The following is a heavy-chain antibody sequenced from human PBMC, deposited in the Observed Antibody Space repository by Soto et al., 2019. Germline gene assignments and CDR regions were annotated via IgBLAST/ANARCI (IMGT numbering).Heavy chain of an antibody. CDR3: ARHRHPRGTVGATSPLDP. J-gene: IGHJ5*02. CDR2: HYSGGST. D-gene: IGHD1-26*01. CDR1: GFSASSNY. V-gene: IGHV3-53*01. Sequence: GALILSCAISGFSASSNYLSWVRQAPGKGLEWVSVHYSGGSTYYADSVQGRFTISRDKSNNTLYLQMRRVRAEDTAVYFCARHRHPRGTVGATSPLDPWGQGTQVTVSS.